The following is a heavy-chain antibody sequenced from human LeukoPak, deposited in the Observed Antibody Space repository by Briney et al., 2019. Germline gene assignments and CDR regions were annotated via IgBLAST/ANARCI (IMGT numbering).Heavy chain of an antibody. J-gene: IGHJ4*02. CDR2: IYYIGST. D-gene: IGHD5/OR15-5a*01. V-gene: IGHV4-59*01. Sequence: SETLSLTCTVSGGSISSYYWTWIRQPPGKGLGWIGYIYYIGSTNYNPSLKSRVTISVDTSKNQFSLRLSSVTAADTAVYYCAREVSTNPHFDYWGQGTLVTVSS. CDR1: GGSISSYY. CDR3: AREVSTNPHFDY.